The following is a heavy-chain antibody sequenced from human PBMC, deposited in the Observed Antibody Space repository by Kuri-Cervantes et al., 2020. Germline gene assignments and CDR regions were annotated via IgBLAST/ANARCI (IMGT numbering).Heavy chain of an antibody. J-gene: IGHJ4*02. V-gene: IGHV3-23*01. Sequence: GGSLRLSCAAPGFTFGNHAMSWVRQSPGKGLEWVSAISGSGDNTYYADSVKGRFTISRDNSKNTLYLQMNSLRAEDTAVYYCAKRTGPNDYWGQGTLVTVSS. CDR1: GFTFGNHA. CDR2: ISGSGDNT. D-gene: IGHD1-1*01. CDR3: AKRTGPNDY.